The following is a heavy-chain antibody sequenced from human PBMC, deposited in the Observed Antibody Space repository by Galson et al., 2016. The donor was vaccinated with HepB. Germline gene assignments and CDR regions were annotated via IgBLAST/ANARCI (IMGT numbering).Heavy chain of an antibody. J-gene: IGHJ6*02. Sequence: SETLSLTCAVYGGSFSGYYWSWIRQPPGKGLEWIGEINHSGSTNYNPSLKSRVTISVDTSKNQFSLKLSSVTAADTAVYYCARGPKYARGYFYYGMDVWGQGTTVTVSS. CDR3: ARGPKYARGYFYYGMDV. V-gene: IGHV4-34*01. D-gene: IGHD2-2*01. CDR1: GGSFSGYY. CDR2: INHSGST.